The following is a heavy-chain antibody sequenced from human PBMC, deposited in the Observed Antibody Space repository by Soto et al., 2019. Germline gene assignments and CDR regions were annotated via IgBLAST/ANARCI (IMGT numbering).Heavy chain of an antibody. Sequence: EVQLVESGGGLVQPGGSLRLSCAASGFTVNSNSMSWVRQAPGKGLEWVSVIYSDGSTYYADSVKGRFIISRDNSNNTLYFQMNRLRAEDTAVYYCATLTKYDILTGFYPCWGQGTLVTVSS. J-gene: IGHJ4*02. CDR1: GFTVNSNS. V-gene: IGHV3-66*01. CDR3: ATLTKYDILTGFYPC. CDR2: IYSDGST. D-gene: IGHD3-9*01.